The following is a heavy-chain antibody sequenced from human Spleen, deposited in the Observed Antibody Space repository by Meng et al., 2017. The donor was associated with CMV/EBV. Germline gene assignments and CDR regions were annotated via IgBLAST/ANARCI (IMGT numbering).Heavy chain of an antibody. Sequence: GESLKISCAASGFTFSNAWMSWVRQAPGKGLEWVGRIKSKTDGGTTDYAAPVKGRFTISRDDSKNTLYLQMNSLRAEDTAVYYCARDRIVVVPAAIHPNYYYYYGMDVWGQGTTVTVSS. CDR2: IKSKTDGGTT. CDR1: GFTFSNAW. D-gene: IGHD2-2*01. J-gene: IGHJ6*02. CDR3: ARDRIVVVPAAIHPNYYYYYGMDV. V-gene: IGHV3-15*01.